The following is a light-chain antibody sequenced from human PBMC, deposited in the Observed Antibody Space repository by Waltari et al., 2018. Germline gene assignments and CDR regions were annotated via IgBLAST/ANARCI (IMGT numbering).Light chain of an antibody. J-gene: IGLJ1*01. CDR1: RTRSYF. CDR3: KSRDTSGKQFV. V-gene: IGLV3-19*01. Sequence: SSELTQDPAVSVALGQTVRITCQGDRTRSYFANWYQQKTGQAPVVVISGKNNRPSGIPARLAGSTSGNTASLTITGAQAEDEADYYCKSRDTSGKQFVFGGGTKVTVL. CDR2: GKN.